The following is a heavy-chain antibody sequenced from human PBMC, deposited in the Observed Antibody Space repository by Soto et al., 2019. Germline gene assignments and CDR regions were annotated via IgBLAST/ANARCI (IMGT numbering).Heavy chain of an antibody. CDR1: GFTFISYG. CDR2: ISYDGSNK. J-gene: IGHJ4*02. Sequence: GWSLRLACASSGFTFISYGMHWVRQAPGKGLEWVALISYDGSNKYYADSVKGRFTISRDNSKNTLYLQMISLRTEDTAVYYCAGSYGDYVPWRYFDYWGQGTLVTVS. CDR3: AGSYGDYVPWRYFDY. D-gene: IGHD4-17*01. V-gene: IGHV3-30*03.